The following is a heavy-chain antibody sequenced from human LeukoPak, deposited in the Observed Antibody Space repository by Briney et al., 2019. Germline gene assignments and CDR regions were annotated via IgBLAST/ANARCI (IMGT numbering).Heavy chain of an antibody. Sequence: ASVKVSCKASGCTFTSNFMYWVRQAPGQGLEWMGLINPIGGDTNYAQKFQGRVTMTRDTSTSTVYMELSSLRSEDTALYYCARGYCSSASCSPGAYWGQGTLVTVSS. V-gene: IGHV1-46*03. CDR3: ARGYCSSASCSPGAY. D-gene: IGHD2-2*01. CDR1: GCTFTSNF. CDR2: INPIGGDT. J-gene: IGHJ4*02.